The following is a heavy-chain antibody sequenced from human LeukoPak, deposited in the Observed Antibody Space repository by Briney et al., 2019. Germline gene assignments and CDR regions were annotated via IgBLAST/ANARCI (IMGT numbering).Heavy chain of an antibody. CDR2: IYTSGST. CDR1: GGSISSYY. J-gene: IGHJ4*02. CDR3: ASHYYDSSGYEFGY. V-gene: IGHV4-4*09. D-gene: IGHD3-22*01. Sequence: PSENLSLTCTVSGGSISSYYWSWIRQPPGKGLEWIGYIYTSGSTNYNPSLKSRVTISVDTSKNQFSLKLSSVTAADTAVYYCASHYYDSSGYEFGYWGQGTLVTVSS.